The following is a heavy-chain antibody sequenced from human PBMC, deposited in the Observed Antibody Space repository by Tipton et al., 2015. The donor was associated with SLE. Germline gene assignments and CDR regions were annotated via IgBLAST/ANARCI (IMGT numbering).Heavy chain of an antibody. D-gene: IGHD1-26*01. Sequence: RSLRLSCAASGFTFDDYAMHWVRQAPGKGLEWVSGISWNSGSIGYADSVKGRFTISRDNAKSSLYLQMNSLRAEDTALYYCAKDSYSGSYWGWFDPWGQGTLVTVSS. J-gene: IGHJ5*02. CDR3: AKDSYSGSYWGWFDP. CDR1: GFTFDDYA. CDR2: ISWNSGSI. V-gene: IGHV3-9*01.